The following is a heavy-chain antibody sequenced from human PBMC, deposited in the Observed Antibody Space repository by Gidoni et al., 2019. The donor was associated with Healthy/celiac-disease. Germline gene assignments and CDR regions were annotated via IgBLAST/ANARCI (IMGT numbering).Heavy chain of an antibody. Sequence: QVQLVESGGGVVQPGRSLRLSCAASGFPFSCYGMLWVRQAPGKGLEWVAVVSYDGSNKYYADSVKGRFTISRDNSKNTLYLQMNSLRAEDTAVYYCAKAGGDDFWSGYYVSSWFDPWGQGTLVTVSS. D-gene: IGHD3-3*01. CDR2: VSYDGSNK. V-gene: IGHV3-30*18. CDR1: GFPFSCYG. J-gene: IGHJ5*02. CDR3: AKAGGDDFWSGYYVSSWFDP.